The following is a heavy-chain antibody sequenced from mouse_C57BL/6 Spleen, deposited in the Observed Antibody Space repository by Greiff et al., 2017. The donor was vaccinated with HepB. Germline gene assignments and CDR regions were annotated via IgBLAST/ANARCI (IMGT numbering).Heavy chain of an antibody. V-gene: IGHV5-17*01. CDR2: ISSGSSTI. CDR1: GFTFSDYG. D-gene: IGHD4-1*01. Sequence: EVKVVESGGGLVKPGGSLKLSCAASGFTFSDYGMHWVRQAPEKGLEWVAYISSGSSTIYYADTVKGRFTISRDNAKNTLFLQMTSLRSEDTAMYYCASPNWGYYAMDYWGQGTSVTVSS. CDR3: ASPNWGYYAMDY. J-gene: IGHJ4*01.